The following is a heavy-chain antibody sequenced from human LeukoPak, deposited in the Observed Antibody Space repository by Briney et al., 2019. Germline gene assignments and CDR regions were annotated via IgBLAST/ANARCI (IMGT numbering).Heavy chain of an antibody. CDR1: GFTFDDYA. J-gene: IGHJ1*01. Sequence: GGPLRLSCAACGFTFDDYAMLGARQPRGKTRECCSLISWDGGSKYYAEPVKGRFTISRDNSNNSLYLQMNSLRTEDTALYYCAKDLIAVAGTTEYFQHWGQGTLVTVSS. V-gene: IGHV3-43*02. D-gene: IGHD6-19*01. CDR2: ISWDGGSK. CDR3: AKDLIAVAGTTEYFQH.